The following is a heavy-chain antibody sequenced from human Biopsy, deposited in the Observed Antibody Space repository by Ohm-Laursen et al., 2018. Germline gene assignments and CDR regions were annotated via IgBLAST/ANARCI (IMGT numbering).Heavy chain of an antibody. V-gene: IGHV3-9*01. Sequence: SLRLSCAAAGFKFDDYAMHWVRQTPGKGLEWVSGMSRNNGFIGYADSVRGRFTISRDNGQNSLYLQMNNLITKDTAVYYCARDISPSTFPENTLGIWGQGTMVTVSS. D-gene: IGHD2/OR15-2a*01. CDR2: MSRNNGFI. J-gene: IGHJ3*02. CDR1: GFKFDDYA. CDR3: ARDISPSTFPENTLGI.